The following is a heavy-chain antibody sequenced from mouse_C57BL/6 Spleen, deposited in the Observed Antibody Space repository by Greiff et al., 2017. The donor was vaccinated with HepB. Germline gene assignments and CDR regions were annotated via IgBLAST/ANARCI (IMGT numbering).Heavy chain of an antibody. Sequence: VQLKQSGAALVQPGASVKLTCTASGFNTEDYSMHWVKQRTEQGLEWIGRIDPEDGETKYAPKFQGKATITADTSSNTAYLQLSSLTSEDTAVYYCARRQLLRLSHAMDYWGQGASLTVPS. J-gene: IGHJ4*01. CDR3: ARRQLLRLSHAMDY. CDR2: IDPEDGET. V-gene: IGHV14-2*01. CDR1: GFNTEDYS. D-gene: IGHD1-2*01.